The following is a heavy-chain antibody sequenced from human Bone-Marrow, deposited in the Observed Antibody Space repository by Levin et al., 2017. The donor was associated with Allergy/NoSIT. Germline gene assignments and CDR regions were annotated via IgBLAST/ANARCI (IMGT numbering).Heavy chain of an antibody. CDR2: IYRATST. J-gene: IGHJ4*02. CDR1: DAFLMTPDYY. D-gene: IGHD4/OR15-4a*01. Sequence: NPSETLSLTCTVSDAFLMTPDYYWSWIRQPPGKGLEWIGHIYRATSTEYSPSLTSRVTISSDVSESQFFLRLTDVTAADTATYYCARHRREAPNLVSGVRGGKFFDHWGQGILVTVSS. V-gene: IGHV4-39*01. CDR3: ARHRREAPNLVSGVRGGKFFDH.